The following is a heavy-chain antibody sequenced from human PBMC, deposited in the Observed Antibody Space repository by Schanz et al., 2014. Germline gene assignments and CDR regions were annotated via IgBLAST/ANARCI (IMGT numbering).Heavy chain of an antibody. V-gene: IGHV3-23*04. J-gene: IGHJ4*02. D-gene: IGHD3-10*01. CDR2: LGGSTGGI. CDR3: AKTLGGAGLTLYFDH. Sequence: EVQLVESGGGLVEPGGSLRLSCEASGFTFSTSAMSWVRQAPGKGLEWVSGLGGSTGGIYYADSVRGRFTISRDNFKNRRYLQMNSLRLEDTAIYYCAKTLGGAGLTLYFDHWGQGSLVTVSS. CDR1: GFTFSTSA.